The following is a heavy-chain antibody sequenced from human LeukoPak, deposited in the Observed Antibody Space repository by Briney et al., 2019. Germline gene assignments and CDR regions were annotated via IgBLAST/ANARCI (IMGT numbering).Heavy chain of an antibody. Sequence: PLETLSLTCTVSGDSISSSSHYWGWIRQPPGKGLEWIGSVYHSGSTYYNPSLKSRVTISVDTSENQFSLKLTSVTAADTAVYFCARHRLSTTSGYAFDYMDVWGKGTTVTVSS. V-gene: IGHV4-39*01. CDR2: VYHSGST. CDR3: ARHRLSTTSGYAFDYMDV. D-gene: IGHD5-12*01. CDR1: GDSISSSSHY. J-gene: IGHJ6*03.